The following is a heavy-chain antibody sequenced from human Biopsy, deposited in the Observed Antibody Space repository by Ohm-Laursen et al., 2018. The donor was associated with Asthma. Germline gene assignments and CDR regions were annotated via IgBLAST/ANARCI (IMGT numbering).Heavy chain of an antibody. D-gene: IGHD3-22*01. Sequence: SLRLSCSASGFAVSRDYMFWVRQALGKGLEWVSVIYSGGTSHTADSVRGRFTISRDYPKNTLYLQMHSLRAEDTAVYYCARGDSSNWSHYYFDYWGQGTLVTVSS. CDR2: IYSGGTS. CDR1: GFAVSRDY. J-gene: IGHJ4*02. CDR3: ARGDSSNWSHYYFDY. V-gene: IGHV3-53*01.